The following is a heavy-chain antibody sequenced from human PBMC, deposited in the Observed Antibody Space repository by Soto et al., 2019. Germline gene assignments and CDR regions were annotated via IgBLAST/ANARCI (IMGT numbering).Heavy chain of an antibody. V-gene: IGHV3-30*18. D-gene: IGHD2-2*01. Sequence: QVQLVESGGGVVQPGRSLRLSCEAPGFTFSNYGMHWVRQAPDKGLDWVAVISYDGKVQYYADSVKGRFTISRDNYKNTLYLQVNSLRAEDTAVYYCAKETSPKRATSLDSWGQGTLVTVSS. J-gene: IGHJ4*02. CDR2: ISYDGKVQ. CDR1: GFTFSNYG. CDR3: AKETSPKRATSLDS.